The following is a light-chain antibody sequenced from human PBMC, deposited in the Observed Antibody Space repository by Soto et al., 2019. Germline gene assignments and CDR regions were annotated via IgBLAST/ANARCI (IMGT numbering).Light chain of an antibody. CDR2: RAS. Sequence: DIQLTQSPSTLSASVGGRLTITCRASESISRWLAWYQQKPGKAPKPLIHRASTLETGVPSRISGTGSGTDFTLAISNLQPDDFATYYCQQYKSYSSYTFGQG. CDR3: QQYKSYSSYT. V-gene: IGKV1-5*03. CDR1: ESISRW. J-gene: IGKJ2*01.